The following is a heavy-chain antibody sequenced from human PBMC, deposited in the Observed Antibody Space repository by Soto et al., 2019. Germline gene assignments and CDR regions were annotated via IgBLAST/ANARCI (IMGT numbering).Heavy chain of an antibody. V-gene: IGHV4-31*03. D-gene: IGHD5-12*01. CDR1: GGSISSGGYY. J-gene: IGHJ6*02. Sequence: SETLSLTCTVSGGSISSGGYYWSWIRQHPGKGLEWIGYIYYSGSTYYNPSLKSRVTISVDTSKNQFSLKLSSVTAADTAVYYCARDGYDSLNGMDVWGQGTTVTVS. CDR3: ARDGYDSLNGMDV. CDR2: IYYSGST.